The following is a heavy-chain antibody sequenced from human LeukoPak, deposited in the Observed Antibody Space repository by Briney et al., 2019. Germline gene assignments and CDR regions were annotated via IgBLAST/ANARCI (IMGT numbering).Heavy chain of an antibody. D-gene: IGHD1-26*01. V-gene: IGHV3-23*01. CDR1: GFTFSNYA. CDR2: VSVGGSST. J-gene: IGHJ6*03. Sequence: GGSLRLSCAASGFTFSNYAMTWVRQAPGKGLEWVSTVSVGGSSTYYADSVMGRFTISRDNSESTLYLQMSSLRAEDTAVYYCAKTSYSGSYYYYYCMDVWGKGTTVTVSS. CDR3: AKTSYSGSYYYYYCMDV.